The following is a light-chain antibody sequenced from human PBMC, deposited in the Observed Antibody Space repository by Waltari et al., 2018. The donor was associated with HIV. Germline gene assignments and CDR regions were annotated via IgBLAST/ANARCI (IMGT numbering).Light chain of an antibody. CDR1: SSNIGNNY. CDR2: DNS. J-gene: IGLJ3*02. Sequence: QSVLTQPPSVSAAPGQKVTISCSGSSSNIGNNYVSWYQQLPGTAPKLLIYDNSSGPSGIPDRFSGAKSGTSATLGITGLQTGDEADYYCETWDSSLSAGVVGGGTKLTVL. CDR3: ETWDSSLSAGV. V-gene: IGLV1-51*01.